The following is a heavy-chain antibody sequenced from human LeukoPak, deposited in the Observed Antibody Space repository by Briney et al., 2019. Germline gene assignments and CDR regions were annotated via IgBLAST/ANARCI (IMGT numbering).Heavy chain of an antibody. J-gene: IGHJ6*03. D-gene: IGHD3-3*01. CDR3: ARVRTRAFGAYYYMDV. CDR1: GYTFSGNG. CDR2: ISPFNGET. V-gene: IGHV1-18*01. Sequence: ASVKVSCKTSGYTFSGNGITWVRQAPGQGLEWMGWISPFNGETKYAQKLQGRVAMTTDPSTSTAYMELRSLRPDDTAVYYCARVRTRAFGAYYYMDVSGKGTTVTVCS.